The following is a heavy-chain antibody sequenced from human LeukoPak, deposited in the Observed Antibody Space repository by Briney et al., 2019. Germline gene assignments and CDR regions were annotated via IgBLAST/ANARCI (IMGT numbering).Heavy chain of an antibody. J-gene: IGHJ3*02. Sequence: SETLSLTCTVSGGSISNYYWSWIRQPPGKGLEWIGYIYYSGSTNYNPSLKSRVTISVDTSKNQFSLKLSSVTAADTAVYYCAREDYYGSGSYNPDAFDIWGQGTMVTVSS. CDR2: IYYSGST. D-gene: IGHD3-10*01. CDR3: AREDYYGSGSYNPDAFDI. V-gene: IGHV4-59*01. CDR1: GGSISNYY.